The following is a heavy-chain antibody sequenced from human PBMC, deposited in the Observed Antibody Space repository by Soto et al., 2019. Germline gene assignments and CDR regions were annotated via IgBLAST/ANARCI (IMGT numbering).Heavy chain of an antibody. J-gene: IGHJ4*02. CDR3: TRRVRSTGLLDY. V-gene: IGHV4-39*01. CDR2: VYYTGST. D-gene: IGHD4-4*01. CDR1: GNSISGTSSF. Sequence: SETLSLTCTVSGNSISGTSSFWAWIRQPPGKNLEWIGSVYYTGSTYYNSSLKSRVSISIDTSKNQFSLSLNSVTAADTAVYYCTRRVRSTGLLDYWGQGALVTVSS.